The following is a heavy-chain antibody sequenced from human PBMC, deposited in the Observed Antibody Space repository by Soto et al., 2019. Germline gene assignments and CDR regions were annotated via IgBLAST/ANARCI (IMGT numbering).Heavy chain of an antibody. Sequence: QVQLVESGGGVVQPGRSLRLSCAASGFIFSSYGMHWVRQAPGKGLEWVAVIWYDGSNKYYADSVKGRFTISRDNSKNTQYLQMNSLRAEVTAVYYWARDGSREIGGVKHDLTDFDPWGQGTLVTVSS. CDR2: IWYDGSNK. V-gene: IGHV3-33*01. CDR3: ARDGSREIGGVKHDLTDFDP. J-gene: IGHJ5*02. D-gene: IGHD2-2*01. CDR1: GFIFSSYG.